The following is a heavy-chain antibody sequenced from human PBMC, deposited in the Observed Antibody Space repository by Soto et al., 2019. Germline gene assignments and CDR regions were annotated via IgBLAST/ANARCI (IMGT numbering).Heavy chain of an antibody. Sequence: QLQLVQSGAEVERPGASVRVSCKAYGYPFSKYGISWIRQAPGQGLEWMGWIKPDNGDTNYAQKFQGRVNMTTDTSSNPAYMELRSLRSDDTAVYYCATSYDSGFDPWGQGTLVSVSS. J-gene: IGHJ5*02. V-gene: IGHV1-18*04. CDR3: ATSYDSGFDP. CDR1: GYPFSKYG. D-gene: IGHD5-12*01. CDR2: IKPDNGDT.